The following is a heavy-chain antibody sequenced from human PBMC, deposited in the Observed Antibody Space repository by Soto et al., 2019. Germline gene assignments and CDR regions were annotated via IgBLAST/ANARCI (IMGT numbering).Heavy chain of an antibody. D-gene: IGHD1-26*01. V-gene: IGHV1-69*13. Sequence: SVNVSCKASGGTFSSDAISCVRQAPEKGLEWIGGIIPIFSTANYAQKFQGRVTITADESTSTAYMELSSLRTEDTALYYCAKDISPNGPGYSWSPQAHAFDFWGQGTMVTV. J-gene: IGHJ3*01. CDR3: AKDISPNGPGYSWSPQAHAFDF. CDR1: GGTFSSDA. CDR2: IIPIFSTA.